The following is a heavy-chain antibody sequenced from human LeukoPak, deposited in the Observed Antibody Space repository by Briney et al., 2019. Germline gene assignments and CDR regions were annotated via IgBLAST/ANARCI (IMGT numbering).Heavy chain of an antibody. Sequence: SVKVSCKASGGTFSSYAISWVRQAPGQGLEWMGGIIPIFGTANYAQKFQGRVTITTDESASTAYMELSSLRSEDTAVYYCARGARSGYDSPVDYWGQGTLVTVSS. CDR1: GGTFSSYA. D-gene: IGHD5-12*01. CDR3: ARGARSGYDSPVDY. CDR2: IIPIFGTA. J-gene: IGHJ4*02. V-gene: IGHV1-69*05.